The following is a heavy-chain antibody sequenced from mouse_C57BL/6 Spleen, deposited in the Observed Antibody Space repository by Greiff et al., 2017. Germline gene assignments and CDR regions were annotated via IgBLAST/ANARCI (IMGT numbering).Heavy chain of an antibody. CDR2: ISSGSSTN. Sequence: EVMLVESGGGLVKPGGSLKLSCAASGFTFSDYGMHWVRQAPEKGLEWVAYISSGSSTNYYADTVKGRFTISRDNAKNTLFLQMTSLRSEDTAMYYCARADGYYFWYFDVWGTGTTVTVSS. CDR3: ARADGYYFWYFDV. V-gene: IGHV5-17*01. J-gene: IGHJ1*03. CDR1: GFTFSDYG. D-gene: IGHD2-3*01.